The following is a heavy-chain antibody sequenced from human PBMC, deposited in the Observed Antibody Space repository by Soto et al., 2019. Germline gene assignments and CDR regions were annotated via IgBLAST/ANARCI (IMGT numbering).Heavy chain of an antibody. CDR2: IWSAVSNT. J-gene: IGHJ4*02. CDR1: GSIFSGYG. D-gene: IGHD1-7*01. CDR3: ARDGIGGTAFRVFLDY. V-gene: IGHV3-33*01. Sequence: QVQLVESGGGVVQPGASVRLSCAASGSIFSGYGMLWVRQAPGKGLAWVAGIWSAVSNTYYADSVQGRFSIPKDNSNNILDLQMNSRRAQDTAVYYCARDGIGGTAFRVFLDYWGQVTLVTLSS.